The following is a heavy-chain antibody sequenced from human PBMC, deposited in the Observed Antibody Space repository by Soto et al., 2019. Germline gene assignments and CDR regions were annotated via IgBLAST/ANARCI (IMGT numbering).Heavy chain of an antibody. D-gene: IGHD2-21*02. CDR2: ITRNSDI. CDR3: AREETAWPLAYGLDV. J-gene: IGHJ6*02. CDR1: GFTFSSYS. V-gene: IGHV3-21*01. Sequence: GESLKISCAASGFTFSSYSIHWVRQAPGKGLEWVSAITRNSDIYYADSVKGRFTISRDNAQNSVSLQMNSLRAEDTAVYYCAREETAWPLAYGLDVWGQGTTVTVSS.